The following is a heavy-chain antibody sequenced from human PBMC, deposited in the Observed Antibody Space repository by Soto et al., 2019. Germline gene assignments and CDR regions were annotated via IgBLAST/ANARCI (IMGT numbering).Heavy chain of an antibody. CDR2: INPSGGST. J-gene: IGHJ4*02. D-gene: IGHD6-13*01. V-gene: IGHV1-46*01. CDR1: GYTFTSYY. CDR3: ARDLYSSSWYRNGFDY. Sequence: ASVKVSCKASGYTFTSYYMHWVRQAPGQGLEWMGIINPSGGSTSYAQKFQGRVTMTRDTSTNTVYMELSSLRSEDTAVYYCARDLYSSSWYRNGFDYWGQGTLVTVSS.